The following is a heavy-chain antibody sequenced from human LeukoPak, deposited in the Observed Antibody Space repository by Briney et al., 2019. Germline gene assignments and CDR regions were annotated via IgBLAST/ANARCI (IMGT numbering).Heavy chain of an antibody. Sequence: PGGSLRLLCAASGFTLYVYAKHWGPGAPGEGLGWVAGIYWRCGYIGYADSVKGRFTVSRDNAKNSLYLQMNSLRPEDTALYYCARDSRAGGNWIYYYHMDVWGQGTTVIVSS. CDR1: GFTLYVYA. V-gene: IGHV3-9*01. CDR3: ARDSRAGGNWIYYYHMDV. J-gene: IGHJ6*02. D-gene: IGHD6-19*01. CDR2: IYWRCGYI.